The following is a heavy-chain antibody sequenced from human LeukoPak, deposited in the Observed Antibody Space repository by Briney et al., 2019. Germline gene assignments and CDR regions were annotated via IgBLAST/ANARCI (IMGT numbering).Heavy chain of an antibody. Sequence: ASVKVSCKASGYTFTSYGISWVRQAPGQGLEWMGWISAYNGNTNYAQKLQGRVTMTTDTSTSTAYMELRSLRSDDTAVYYCARLPSYYYDSSGHHGGFDYWGQGTLVTVSS. CDR2: ISAYNGNT. V-gene: IGHV1-18*01. J-gene: IGHJ4*02. CDR3: ARLPSYYYDSSGHHGGFDY. D-gene: IGHD3-22*01. CDR1: GYTFTSYG.